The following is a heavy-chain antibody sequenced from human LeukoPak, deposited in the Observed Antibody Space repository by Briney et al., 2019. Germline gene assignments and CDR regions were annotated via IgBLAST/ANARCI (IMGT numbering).Heavy chain of an antibody. CDR1: GYTFTGYY. J-gene: IGHJ4*02. Sequence: ASVKVSCKASGYTFTGYYMHWARQAPGQGLEWMGWINPNSGGTNYAQKFQGRVTMTRDTSISTAYMELSRLRSDDTAVYYCARDFDFDWLLSSPDFDYWGQGTLVTVSS. V-gene: IGHV1-2*02. CDR2: INPNSGGT. CDR3: ARDFDFDWLLSSPDFDY. D-gene: IGHD3-9*01.